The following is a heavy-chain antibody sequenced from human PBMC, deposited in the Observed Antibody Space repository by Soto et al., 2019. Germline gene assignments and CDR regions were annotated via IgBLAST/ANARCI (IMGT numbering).Heavy chain of an antibody. CDR3: ARERTHYGLDV. V-gene: IGHV1-8*01. Sequence: QVHRGQSGAEVKKPGASWKASCKPPESTFTSYDINGLRQATGQGLEWMGWMNPNSGNTGYAQKFQGRVTMTRNTSISTAYMELSSLRSEDTAVYYCARERTHYGLDVWGQGTTVTVSS. J-gene: IGHJ6*02. CDR2: MNPNSGNT. D-gene: IGHD6-25*01. CDR1: ESTFTSYD.